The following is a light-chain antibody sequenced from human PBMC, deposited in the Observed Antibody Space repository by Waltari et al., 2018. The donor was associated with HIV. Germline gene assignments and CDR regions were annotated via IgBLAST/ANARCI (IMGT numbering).Light chain of an antibody. Sequence: QSVLTQPPSASGTPGQRVSISCSGSSSNIGSNTVNWYQQLPGTAPKLLIFINNQRSSGVPDRFSGSKSGTSASLAISGLQSEDEADYYCAAWDDRLNGYVFGTGTKVTV. V-gene: IGLV1-44*01. CDR2: INN. CDR3: AAWDDRLNGYV. J-gene: IGLJ1*01. CDR1: SSNIGSNT.